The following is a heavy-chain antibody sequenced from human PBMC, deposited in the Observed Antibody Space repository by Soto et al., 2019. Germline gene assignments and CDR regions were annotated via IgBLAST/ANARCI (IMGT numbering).Heavy chain of an antibody. V-gene: IGHV4-4*07. CDR1: GDSMSKNY. D-gene: IGHD3-16*01. CDR2: IWTGGST. J-gene: IGHJ4*02. Sequence: QVQLQESGPGLVKPSETLSLTCNVSGDSMSKNYWSWVRQPAGKGLEWIGRIWTGGSTNYNPSLKSRVTMSIDTHNKHFALDLKSVTAADTAVYYCARTVGAAYSFDFWGQGVLVTVSS. CDR3: ARTVGAAYSFDF.